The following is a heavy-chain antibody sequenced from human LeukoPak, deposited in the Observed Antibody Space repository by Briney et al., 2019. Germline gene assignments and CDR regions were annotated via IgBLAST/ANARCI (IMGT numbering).Heavy chain of an antibody. V-gene: IGHV4-59*01. CDR1: GGSISSYY. Sequence: SETLSLTCTVSGGSISSYYWSWIRQPPGKGLEWIGYIYYSGSTNYNPSLKSRITISVDTSKNQFSLKLSSVTAADTAVYYCAREARPVLDYWGQGTLVTVSS. CDR2: IYYSGST. J-gene: IGHJ4*02. D-gene: IGHD6-6*01. CDR3: AREARPVLDY.